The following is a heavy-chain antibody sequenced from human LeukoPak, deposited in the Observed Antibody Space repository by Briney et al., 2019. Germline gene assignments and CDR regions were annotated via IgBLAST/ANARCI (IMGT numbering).Heavy chain of an antibody. CDR1: GGSISSYY. CDR2: IYYSGST. Sequence: PSETLSLTCTVSGGSISSYYWSWIRQPPGKGLEWIGYIYYSGSTNYNPSLKSRVTISVDTSKNQFSLKLSSVTAADTAVYSCKRGSIAYYYIDVWGKGTTVTISS. D-gene: IGHD3-22*01. V-gene: IGHV4-59*01. CDR3: KRGSIAYYYIDV. J-gene: IGHJ6*03.